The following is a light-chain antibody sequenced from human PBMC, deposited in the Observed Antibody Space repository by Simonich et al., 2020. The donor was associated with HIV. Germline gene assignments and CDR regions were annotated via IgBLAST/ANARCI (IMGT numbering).Light chain of an antibody. J-gene: IGLJ3*02. CDR3: NSYTSSSPWV. V-gene: IGLV2-14*01. Sequence: QSALTPPASVSGSPAQSLTISFTVTSSDVGGYNYVSWYQQHPGKAPKLMIYDVNKRPSGVSNRLSGSKSGNTASLTISGLQAEDEADYYCNSYTSSSPWVFGGGTKLTVL. CDR2: DVN. CDR1: SSDVGGYNY.